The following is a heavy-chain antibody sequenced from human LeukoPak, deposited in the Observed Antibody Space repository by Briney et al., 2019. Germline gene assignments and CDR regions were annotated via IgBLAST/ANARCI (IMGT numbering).Heavy chain of an antibody. Sequence: ASVKVSCKASGYTFTGYYMHWVRLAPGQGLEWMGRINPNSGGTNYAQKFQGRVTMTRDTSISTAYMDLSRLRSDDTAVYYCARDPLTRSTVTTSDYWGQGTLVTVSS. V-gene: IGHV1-2*06. CDR1: GYTFTGYY. CDR2: INPNSGGT. J-gene: IGHJ4*02. CDR3: ARDPLTRSTVTTSDY. D-gene: IGHD4-17*01.